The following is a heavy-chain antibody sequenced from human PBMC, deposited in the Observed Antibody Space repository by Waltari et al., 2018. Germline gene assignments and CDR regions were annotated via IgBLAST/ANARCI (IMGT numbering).Heavy chain of an antibody. V-gene: IGHV3-23*03. CDR3: AKAVRKGYGPFDY. CDR2: IYSGGSRT. D-gene: IGHD5-12*01. CDR1: GFPFSSYA. Sequence: EVQLLESGGGLLPSGGSLRLSCAASGFPFSSYAMSWVRQAPRKGLEWFSVIYSGGSRTYYADSVKGRFTISRDNSKNTLYLQMNSLRAEDTAVYYCAKAVRKGYGPFDYWGQGTLVTVSS. J-gene: IGHJ4*02.